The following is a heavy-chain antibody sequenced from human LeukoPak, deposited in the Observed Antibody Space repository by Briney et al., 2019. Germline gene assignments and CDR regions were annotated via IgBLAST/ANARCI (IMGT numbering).Heavy chain of an antibody. V-gene: IGHV4-34*01. D-gene: IGHD3-9*01. CDR1: GGSFSGYY. J-gene: IGHJ4*02. CDR3: ARGRTRSPLRYFGRGYFDY. CDR2: INHSGST. Sequence: SETLSLTCAVYGGSFSGYYWSWIRQPPGKGLEWIGEINHSGSTNYNPSLKSRVTISVDTSKNQFSLKLSSVTAADTAVYYCARGRTRSPLRYFGRGYFDYWGQGTLVTVSS.